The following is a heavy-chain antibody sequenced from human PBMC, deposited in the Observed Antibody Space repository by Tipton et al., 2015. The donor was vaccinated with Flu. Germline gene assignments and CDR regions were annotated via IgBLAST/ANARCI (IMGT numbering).Heavy chain of an antibody. J-gene: IGHJ5*02. V-gene: IGHV4-38-2*01. Sequence: TLSLTCAVSDYSISTGYYWGWIRQPPGKGLEWIGTVSRSGDTIYNPSLKSRVTISIDTSKNQFSLNMKSVTAVDMAVYYCVRRDYSNYASDPKSWFDPWGQGTLVAVSS. CDR1: DYSISTGYY. D-gene: IGHD4-11*01. CDR3: VRRDYSNYASDPKSWFDP. CDR2: VSRSGDT.